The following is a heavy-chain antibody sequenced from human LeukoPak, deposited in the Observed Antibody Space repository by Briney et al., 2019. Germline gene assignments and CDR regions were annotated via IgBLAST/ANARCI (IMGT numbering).Heavy chain of an antibody. CDR2: ISWNSGGI. J-gene: IGHJ4*02. CDR3: AKAEGFFGGYYDH. V-gene: IGHV3-9*01. D-gene: IGHD4-23*01. Sequence: PGGSLRLSCAASGFTFDDYAMHWVRQAPGKGLEWVSGISWNSGGIDYADSVKGRFTISRDNAKNSLYLQMNSLRAEDTAFYYCAKAEGFFGGYYDHWGQGTLVTVSS. CDR1: GFTFDDYA.